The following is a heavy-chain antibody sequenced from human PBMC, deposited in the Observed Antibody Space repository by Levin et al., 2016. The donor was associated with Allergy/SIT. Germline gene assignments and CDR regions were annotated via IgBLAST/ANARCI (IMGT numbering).Heavy chain of an antibody. V-gene: IGHV4-39*01. J-gene: IGHJ4*02. D-gene: IGHD2-15*01. CDR2: MYYSGTT. Sequence: WIRQPPGKGLEWIGSMYYSGTTYYNLSLKSRVTILVDTSKNQFSLKLTSVTASDTAVYYCARRTLVEATKGGDFDYWGQGTLVTVSS. CDR3: ARRTLVEATKGGDFDY.